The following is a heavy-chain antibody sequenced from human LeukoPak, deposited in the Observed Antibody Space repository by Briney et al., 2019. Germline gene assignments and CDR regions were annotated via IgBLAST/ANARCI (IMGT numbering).Heavy chain of an antibody. J-gene: IGHJ3*02. CDR1: GGSISSSSYY. CDR3: ARQEIVVVPAATNAFDI. V-gene: IGHV4-39*01. D-gene: IGHD2-2*01. CDR2: IYYSGST. Sequence: SETLSLTCTVSGGSISSSSYYWGWIRQPPGKGLEWIGSIYYSGSTYYNPSLKSRVTISVDTSKNQFSLKLSSVTAADTAVYYCARQEIVVVPAATNAFDIWGQRTMVTVSS.